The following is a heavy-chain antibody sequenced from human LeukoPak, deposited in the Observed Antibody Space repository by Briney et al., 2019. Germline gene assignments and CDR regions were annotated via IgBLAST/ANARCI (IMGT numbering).Heavy chain of an antibody. D-gene: IGHD3-10*01. J-gene: IGHJ4*02. Sequence: AETLSLTCTVSGGSISPYYWSWIRQSPGKGLEWIGYIYYRGSTIYNPSLKSRVTISLDTSKNQFSLKLGSVTAADTAVYYCARSGSGSYGPADYWGQGTLVTVSS. CDR1: GGSISPYY. CDR2: IYYRGST. CDR3: ARSGSGSYGPADY. V-gene: IGHV4-59*01.